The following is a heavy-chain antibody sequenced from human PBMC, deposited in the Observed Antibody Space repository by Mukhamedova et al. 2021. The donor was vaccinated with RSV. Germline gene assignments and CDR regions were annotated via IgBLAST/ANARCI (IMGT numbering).Heavy chain of an antibody. D-gene: IGHD6-6*01. CDR2: ISSSSSTI. CDR3: ARGNSSGRGAFDI. J-gene: IGHJ3*02. V-gene: IGHV3-48*01. Sequence: GKGLEWVSYISSSSSTIYYADSVKGRFTISRDTAKNSLYLQTNSLRAEDTAVYYCARGNSSGRGAFDIWGLGTMVTVSS.